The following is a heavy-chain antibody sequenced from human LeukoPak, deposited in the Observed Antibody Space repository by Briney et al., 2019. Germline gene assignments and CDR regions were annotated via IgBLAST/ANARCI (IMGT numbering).Heavy chain of an antibody. Sequence: SETLSLTCAVSGGSINSIYWWSWVRQPPGKGLEWIGEIQHSGNINYNLSLKSRVTISVDKSENQFFLTVTSVTAADTAIYYCARNYESGYPIGPWGQGTLVTVSS. J-gene: IGHJ5*02. CDR2: IQHSGNI. D-gene: IGHD3-3*01. V-gene: IGHV4-4*02. CDR3: ARNYESGYPIGP. CDR1: GGSINSIYW.